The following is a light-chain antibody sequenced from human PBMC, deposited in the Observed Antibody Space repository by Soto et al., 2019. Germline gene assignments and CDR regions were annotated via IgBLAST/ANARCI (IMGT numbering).Light chain of an antibody. CDR2: GAS. CDR1: QSVSNNY. Sequence: EVVLTQSTGTLPLAPGESTTLSCRASQSVSNNYLAWYQQKPGQAPRLLIYGASNRAAGIPDRFSGSGSGTDFTLSISRLEPEDFAVYYCQQYGSSGTFGQGTKVDIK. V-gene: IGKV3-20*01. CDR3: QQYGSSGT. J-gene: IGKJ1*01.